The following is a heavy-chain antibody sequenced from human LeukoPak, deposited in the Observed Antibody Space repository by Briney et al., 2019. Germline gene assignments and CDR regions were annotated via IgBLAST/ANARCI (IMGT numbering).Heavy chain of an antibody. CDR3: TTYGSGRKFDY. V-gene: IGHV3-49*03. CDR2: IRSKPYGGTT. D-gene: IGHD3-10*01. J-gene: IGHJ4*02. CDR1: GFIFGDYA. Sequence: GGSLRLSCTASGFIFGDYAMSWFRQAPGKGLEWVAFIRSKPYGGTTDYAAPVKGRFTISRDDSTNTLYLRMNSLKSEDTAVYYCTTYGSGRKFDYWGQGILVTVSS.